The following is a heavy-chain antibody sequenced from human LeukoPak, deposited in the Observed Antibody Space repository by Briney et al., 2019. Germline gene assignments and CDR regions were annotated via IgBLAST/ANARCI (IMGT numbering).Heavy chain of an antibody. CDR3: ARDSRRGYSYCYDAFDI. D-gene: IGHD5-18*01. V-gene: IGHV1-24*01. CDR1: GYTLTELS. CDR2: FDPEDGET. J-gene: IGHJ3*02. Sequence: ASVKVSCKVSGYTLTELSMHWVRQAPGKGLEWMGGFDPEDGETIYAQKFQGRVTMTEDTSTDTAYMELSSLRSEDTAVYYCARDSRRGYSYCYDAFDIWGQGTMATVSS.